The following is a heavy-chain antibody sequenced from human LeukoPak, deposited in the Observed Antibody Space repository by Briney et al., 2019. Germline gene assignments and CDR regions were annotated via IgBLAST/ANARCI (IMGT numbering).Heavy chain of an antibody. D-gene: IGHD3-22*01. CDR3: ARLGARGYGSSRYYYYGMDV. Sequence: PGRSLRLSCAASGFTFSSYGMHWVRQAPGKGLEWVAVIWYDGSNKYYADSVKGRFTISRDNSKNTLYLQMNSLRAEDTAVYYCARLGARGYGSSRYYYYGMDVWGQGTTVTVSS. J-gene: IGHJ6*02. CDR1: GFTFSSYG. V-gene: IGHV3-33*01. CDR2: IWYDGSNK.